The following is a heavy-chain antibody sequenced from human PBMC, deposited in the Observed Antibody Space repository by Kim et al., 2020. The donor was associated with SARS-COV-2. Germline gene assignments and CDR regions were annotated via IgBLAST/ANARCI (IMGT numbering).Heavy chain of an antibody. J-gene: IGHJ4*02. D-gene: IGHD5-12*01. CDR1: GFTVSNHY. CDR3: ARDGDIVAPLDY. Sequence: GVSLRLSCVVSGFTVSNHYMNWVRQAPGKGLEWVATIYTSGITYYADSVKGRFTISRDNSRNTLYLQLNSLRAEDTAVYYCARDGDIVAPLDYWGQGTLVTVSS. CDR2: IYTSGIT. V-gene: IGHV3-66*01.